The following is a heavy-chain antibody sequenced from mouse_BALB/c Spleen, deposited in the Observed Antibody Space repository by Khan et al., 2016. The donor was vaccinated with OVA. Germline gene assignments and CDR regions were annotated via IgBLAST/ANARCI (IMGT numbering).Heavy chain of an antibody. V-gene: IGHV1S41*01. CDR1: GYTFTSYW. CDR2: IAPGNGST. Sequence: DLVKPGASVKLSCKASGYTFTSYWINWIKQRPGQGLEWIGRIAPGNGSTYYNEIFKDKTTMTVDTSSSTAYIQLSSLSSADAAVYFCARAMGGEVPLDYWGQGTTLTVSS. D-gene: IGHD1-1*02. J-gene: IGHJ2*01. CDR3: ARAMGGEVPLDY.